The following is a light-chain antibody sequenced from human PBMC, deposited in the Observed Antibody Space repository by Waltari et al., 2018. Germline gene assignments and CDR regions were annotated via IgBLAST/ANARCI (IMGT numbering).Light chain of an antibody. J-gene: IGLJ3*02. CDR1: RLGAKY. CDR2: QDS. CDR3: QAWDSSTAWV. Sequence: SYELTQPPSVSVSPGQTASITCSGERLGAKYACWYQQKPGQSPVLVIYQDSKRPSGIPQRFSGSNSGNTATLTFSGTQAMDEADYYCQAWDSSTAWVFGGGTKLTVL. V-gene: IGLV3-1*01.